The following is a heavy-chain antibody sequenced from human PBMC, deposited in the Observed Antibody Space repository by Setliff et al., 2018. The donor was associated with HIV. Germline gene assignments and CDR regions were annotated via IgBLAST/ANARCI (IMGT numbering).Heavy chain of an antibody. CDR1: YGSISGHY. V-gene: IGHV4-59*11. J-gene: IGHJ4*02. CDR2: IHHSGGT. CDR3: ARLPDINSWPFDY. D-gene: IGHD6-13*01. Sequence: SETLSLTCTLSYGSISGHYWTWIRPPPGKGLEWIGYIHHSGGTQYNPSLMSRLTMAVDSSKNQFSLSLSSVTAADTAVYYCARLPDINSWPFDYWARGTLVTVSS.